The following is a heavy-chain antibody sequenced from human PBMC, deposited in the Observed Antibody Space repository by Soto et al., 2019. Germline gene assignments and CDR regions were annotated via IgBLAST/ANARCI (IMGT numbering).Heavy chain of an antibody. Sequence: GGSLRLSCAASGFTFSSYGMHWVRQAPGKGLEWVAVISYDGSNKYYADSVKGRFTISRDNSKNTLYLQMNSLRAEDTAVYYCAKDILAVSYHHYGMAVRGQRTTVTV. D-gene: IGHD6-19*01. CDR1: GFTFSSYG. CDR3: AKDILAVSYHHYGMAV. CDR2: ISYDGSNK. V-gene: IGHV3-30*18. J-gene: IGHJ6*01.